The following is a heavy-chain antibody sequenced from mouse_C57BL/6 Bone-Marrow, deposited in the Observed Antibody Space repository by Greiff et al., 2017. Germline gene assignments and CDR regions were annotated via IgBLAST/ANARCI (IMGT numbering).Heavy chain of an antibody. CDR1: GFTFSSYG. CDR2: ISSGGSYT. V-gene: IGHV5-6*02. J-gene: IGHJ4*01. CDR3: ASPDSSGYAMDY. Sequence: DVKLVESGGDLVKPGGSLKLSCAASGFTFSSYGMSWVRQTPDKRLEWVATISSGGSYTYYPDSVKGRFTISRDNAKNTLYLQMSSLKSEDTAMYYCASPDSSGYAMDYGGQGTSVTVSS. D-gene: IGHD3-2*02.